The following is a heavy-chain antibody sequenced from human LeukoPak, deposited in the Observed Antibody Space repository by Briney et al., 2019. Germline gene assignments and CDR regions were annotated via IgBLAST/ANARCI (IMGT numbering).Heavy chain of an antibody. V-gene: IGHV4-59*08. D-gene: IGHD2-2*03. J-gene: IGHJ4*02. CDR3: ARHSRLDKSSLSWADY. CDR1: GGSISSYY. CDR2: IYYSGST. Sequence: SDTLSLICTVSGGSISSYYWSWIRQPPGKGLEWIGYIYYSGSTNYNPSLKSRVTISVDTSKNQFSLKLSSVTAADTAVYYCARHSRLDKSSLSWADYWGQGTLVTVSS.